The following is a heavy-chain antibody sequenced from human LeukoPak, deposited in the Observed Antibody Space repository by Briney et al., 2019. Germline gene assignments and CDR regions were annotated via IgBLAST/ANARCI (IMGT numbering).Heavy chain of an antibody. CDR3: AKDRGELLGYFDY. Sequence: GGSLRLSCAASGFTFSSYGMHWVRLAPGKGLEWVAFIRYDGSNKYYADSVKGRFTISRDNSKNTLYLQMNSLRAKDTAVYYCAKDRGELLGYFDYWGQGTLVTVSS. V-gene: IGHV3-30*02. CDR1: GFTFSSYG. D-gene: IGHD1-26*01. J-gene: IGHJ4*02. CDR2: IRYDGSNK.